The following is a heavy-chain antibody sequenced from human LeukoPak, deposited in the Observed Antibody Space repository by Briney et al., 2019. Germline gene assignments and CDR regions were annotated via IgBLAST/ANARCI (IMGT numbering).Heavy chain of an antibody. CDR3: ARVDCSGGSCYSGPIDY. Sequence: GASVTVSCKASGGTFSSYAISWVRQAPGQGLEWMGGIIPIFGTANYAQKFQGRVTITADESTSTAYMELSSLRSEDTAVYYCARVDCSGGSCYSGPIDYWGQGTLVTVSS. CDR2: IIPIFGTA. V-gene: IGHV1-69*13. D-gene: IGHD2-15*01. CDR1: GGTFSSYA. J-gene: IGHJ4*02.